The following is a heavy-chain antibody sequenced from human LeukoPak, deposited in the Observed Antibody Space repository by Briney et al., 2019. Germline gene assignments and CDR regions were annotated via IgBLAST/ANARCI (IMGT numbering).Heavy chain of an antibody. V-gene: IGHV4-61*02. CDR2: IYTSGST. CDR3: ARGAEGYDILTGYYDTVYFDY. J-gene: IGHJ4*02. CDR1: GGSISSGSYY. Sequence: SQTLSLTCTVSGGSISSGSYYWSWIRQPAGKGLEWIGRIYTSGSTNYNPSLKSRVTISVDTSKNQFSLKLSSVTAADTAVYYCARGAEGYDILTGYYDTVYFDYWGQGTLVTVSS. D-gene: IGHD3-9*01.